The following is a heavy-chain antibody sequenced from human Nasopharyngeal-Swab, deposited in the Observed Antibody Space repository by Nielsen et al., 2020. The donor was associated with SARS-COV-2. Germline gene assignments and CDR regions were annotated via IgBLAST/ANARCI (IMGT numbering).Heavy chain of an antibody. CDR2: IIPIFGTA. Sequence: KISCKGSGYSFTSYWIGWVRQMPGKGLEWMGGIIPIFGTANYAQKFQGRVTITADESTSTAYMELSSLRSEDTAVYYCARAVEAYYYYGMDVWGQGTTVTVSS. CDR1: GYSFTSYW. V-gene: IGHV1-69*01. J-gene: IGHJ6*02. CDR3: ARAVEAYYYYGMDV. D-gene: IGHD5-24*01.